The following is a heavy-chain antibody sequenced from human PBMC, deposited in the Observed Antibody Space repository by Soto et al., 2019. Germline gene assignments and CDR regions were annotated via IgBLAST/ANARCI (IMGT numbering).Heavy chain of an antibody. D-gene: IGHD2-15*01. CDR1: GGTFSSYA. J-gene: IGHJ6*02. Sequence: QVQLVQSGAEVKKPGSSVKVSCKASGGTFSSYAISWVRQAPGQGLEWMGGIIPIFGTANYAQKFQGRVTITADEATNTAYMELSSLRTEDTAVYYSARFRYCSGGSCYAPIYYYGSMDVWGQGITVTVSS. CDR2: IIPIFGTA. CDR3: ARFRYCSGGSCYAPIYYYGSMDV. V-gene: IGHV1-69*01.